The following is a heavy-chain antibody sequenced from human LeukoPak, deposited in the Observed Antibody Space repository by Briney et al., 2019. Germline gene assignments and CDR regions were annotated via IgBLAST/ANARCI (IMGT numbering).Heavy chain of an antibody. J-gene: IGHJ4*02. CDR3: ARDYCSSTSCMGFDY. D-gene: IGHD2-2*01. CDR1: GYTFTGYY. CDR2: INPNSGGT. Sequence: GASVKVSCKASGYTFTGYYMHWVRQAPGQGLEWMGWINPNSGGTNYAQKFQGRVTMTRDTSISTAYMELSRLRSDDTAVYYCARDYCSSTSCMGFDYWGQGTLVTVSS. V-gene: IGHV1-2*02.